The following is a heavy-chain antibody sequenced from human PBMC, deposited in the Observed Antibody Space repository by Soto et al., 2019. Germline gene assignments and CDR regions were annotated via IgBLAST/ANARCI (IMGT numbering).Heavy chain of an antibody. CDR2: ISAYNGDT. D-gene: IGHD1-1*01. V-gene: IGHV1-18*04. CDR3: ARTHWQPDYHERFDL. Sequence: ASVKVSCKTSGYTFTSHGISWVRWAPGRGLEWMGWISAYNGDTKYAQRVQDRVSMTTDTSTATAYIELRSLRFDDTAIYFRARTHWQPDYHERFDLWGQGTPVTV. CDR1: GYTFTSHG. J-gene: IGHJ4*02.